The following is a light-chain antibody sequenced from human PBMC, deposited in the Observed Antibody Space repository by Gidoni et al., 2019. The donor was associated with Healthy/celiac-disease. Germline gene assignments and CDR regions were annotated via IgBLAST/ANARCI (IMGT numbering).Light chain of an antibody. CDR1: QSLLHSNGYNY. Sequence: DIVMTQSPLSLPVTPGEPASISCRSSQSLLHSNGYNYLDWYLQKPGQSPQLLIYLGSNRASGVPDRFSGSGSGTDFTLKISRVEAEDVGVYYCMQALQTPFTFXLXTKVDIK. J-gene: IGKJ3*01. CDR3: MQALQTPFT. CDR2: LGS. V-gene: IGKV2-28*01.